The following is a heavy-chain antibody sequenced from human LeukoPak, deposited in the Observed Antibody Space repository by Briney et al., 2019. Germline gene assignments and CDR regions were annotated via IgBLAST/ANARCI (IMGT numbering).Heavy chain of an antibody. CDR1: GYTFTAYY. J-gene: IGHJ4*02. CDR2: IDTNTGAT. D-gene: IGHD2-8*02. Sequence: ASVRVSCKASGYTFTAYYIHWVRQAPGQGLEWMGWIDTNTGATKYAQKFQGRVTMTRDTSTGTAYMELSSLISGDTALYYCASEAFCAGGSCNVQRVASWGPGTLVTVSS. CDR3: ASEAFCAGGSCNVQRVAS. V-gene: IGHV1-2*02.